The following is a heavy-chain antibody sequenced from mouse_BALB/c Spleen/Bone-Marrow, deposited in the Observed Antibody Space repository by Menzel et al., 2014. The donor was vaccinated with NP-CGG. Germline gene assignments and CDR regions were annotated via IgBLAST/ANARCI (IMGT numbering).Heavy chain of an antibody. D-gene: IGHD1-1*01. CDR3: ARNYYGSSYWYFDV. Sequence: VQLQQSGPGLVQPSQSLSITCTVSGFSLTSYGVHWVRQSPGKGLEWLGVIWSGGSTDYNAAFTSRLSISKDNSKSQVFFKMNSLQANDTAIYYCARNYYGSSYWYFDVWGAGTTVTVSS. J-gene: IGHJ1*01. CDR2: IWSGGST. CDR1: GFSLTSYG. V-gene: IGHV2-2*02.